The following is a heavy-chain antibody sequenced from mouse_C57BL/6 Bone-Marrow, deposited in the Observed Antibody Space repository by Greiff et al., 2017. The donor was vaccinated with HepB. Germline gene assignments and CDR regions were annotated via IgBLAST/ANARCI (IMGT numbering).Heavy chain of an antibody. CDR2: INPNNGGT. Sequence: EVQLQQSGPELVKPGASVKIPCKASGYTFSDYNMDWVKQSHGKSLEWIGDINPNNGGTIYNQKFKGKATLTVDKSSSTAYMELRSLTSEDTAVYYCARGYSNYDAMDYWGQGTSVTVSS. D-gene: IGHD2-5*01. J-gene: IGHJ4*01. CDR1: GYTFSDYN. CDR3: ARGYSNYDAMDY. V-gene: IGHV1-18*01.